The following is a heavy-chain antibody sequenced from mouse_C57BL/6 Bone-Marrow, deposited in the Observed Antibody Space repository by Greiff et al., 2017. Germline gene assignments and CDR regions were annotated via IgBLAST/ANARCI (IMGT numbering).Heavy chain of an antibody. D-gene: IGHD1-1*01. Sequence: EVKVVESGGGLVKPGGSLKLSCAASGFTFSDYGMHWVRQAPEKRLEWVAYISSGSSTIYYADTVKGRFTISRDNAKNTLFLQMTSLRSEDTAMYYCAREGVLRYYFDYWGQGTTLTVSS. CDR1: GFTFSDYG. J-gene: IGHJ2*01. CDR3: AREGVLRYYFDY. CDR2: ISSGSSTI. V-gene: IGHV5-17*01.